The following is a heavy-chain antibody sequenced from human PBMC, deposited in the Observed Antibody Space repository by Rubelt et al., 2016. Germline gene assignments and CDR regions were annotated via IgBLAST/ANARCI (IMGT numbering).Heavy chain of an antibody. CDR3: ARVPRLRFLEWLRGYYFDY. CDR2: INPSGGST. CDR1: GYTLTELS. Sequence: QVQLVQSGAEVRKPGASVKVSCKVSGYTLTELSMHWVRQAPGKGLEWMGIINPSGGSTSYAQKFQGRVTMTRETSTSTVYMELSSLRSEDTAVYYCARVPRLRFLEWLRGYYFDYWGQGTLVTVSS. V-gene: IGHV1-46*01. D-gene: IGHD3-3*01. J-gene: IGHJ4*02.